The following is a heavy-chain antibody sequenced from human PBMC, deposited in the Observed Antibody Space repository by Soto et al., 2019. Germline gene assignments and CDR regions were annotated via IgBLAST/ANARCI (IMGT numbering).Heavy chain of an antibody. CDR3: ARDLGGYASH. D-gene: IGHD3-16*01. Sequence: EVQLVESGGGLVQPGGSLRLSCAASGFTFSNYWMHWVRQAPGKGPVWVSRINTDGSTTNYADSVKGRFTISRDNAQNTLYLPTNSLGAEDTAVYYCARDLGGYASHWGQGTLVTVSS. J-gene: IGHJ4*02. V-gene: IGHV3-74*01. CDR2: INTDGSTT. CDR1: GFTFSNYW.